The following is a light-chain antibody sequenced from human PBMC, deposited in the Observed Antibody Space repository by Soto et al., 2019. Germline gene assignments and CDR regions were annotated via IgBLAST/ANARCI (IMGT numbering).Light chain of an antibody. J-gene: IGLJ3*02. CDR1: SSNIGSNT. Sequence: QSVRTQPPSASGTPGQRVTVSCSGSSSNIGSNTVNWYQQLPGTAPKLLIYSNNQRPSGVPDRFSGSKSGTSVSLAISGLQSEDEADYYCAAWDDSLNGLVIGGGTKVTVL. V-gene: IGLV1-44*01. CDR2: SNN. CDR3: AAWDDSLNGLV.